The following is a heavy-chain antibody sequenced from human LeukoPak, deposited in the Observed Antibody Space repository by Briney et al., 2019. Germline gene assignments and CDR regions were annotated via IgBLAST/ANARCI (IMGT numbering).Heavy chain of an antibody. V-gene: IGHV3-74*01. CDR1: GFTFSSYW. J-gene: IGHJ4*02. CDR3: ASSGSYRFDY. CDR2: INGDGSTT. Sequence: GGSLRLSCAASGFTFSSYWMHWVRQAPGKGLVWVSRINGDGSTTTYADSVKGRFTISRDNAKNTLYLQMNSLRAEDTAVYYCASSGSYRFDYWGQGTLVTVSS. D-gene: IGHD1-26*01.